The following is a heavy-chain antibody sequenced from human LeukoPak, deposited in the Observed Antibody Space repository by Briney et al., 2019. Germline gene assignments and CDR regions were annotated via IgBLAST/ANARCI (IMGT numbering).Heavy chain of an antibody. D-gene: IGHD1-14*01. V-gene: IGHV3-30*04. CDR1: GFTFSSYA. Sequence: GRSLTLSCAASGFTFSSYAMHWVRQAPGKGLEWVAVISYDGSNKYYADSVKGRFTISRDNSKNTLYLQMNSLRAEDTAVYYCARDLTPNWGQGTLVTVSS. CDR2: ISYDGSNK. CDR3: ARDLTPN. J-gene: IGHJ4*02.